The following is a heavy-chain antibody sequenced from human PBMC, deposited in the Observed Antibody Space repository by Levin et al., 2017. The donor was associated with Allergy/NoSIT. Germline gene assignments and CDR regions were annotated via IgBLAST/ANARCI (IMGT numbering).Heavy chain of an antibody. CDR2: INHSGST. V-gene: IGHV4-34*01. Sequence: SETLSLTCAVYGGSFSGYYWSWIRQPPGKGLEWIGEINHSGSTNYNPSLKSRVTISVDTSKNQFSLKLSSVTAADTAVYYCARGNWFDPWGQGTLVTISS. CDR1: GGSFSGYY. J-gene: IGHJ5*02. CDR3: ARGNWFDP.